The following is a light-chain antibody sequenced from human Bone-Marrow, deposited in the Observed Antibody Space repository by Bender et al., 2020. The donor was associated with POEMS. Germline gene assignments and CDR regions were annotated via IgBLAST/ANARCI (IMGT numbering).Light chain of an antibody. J-gene: IGLJ3*02. CDR2: NNE. Sequence: QSVLTQPPSVSGAPGQTVTISCTGTSSNMGAGYGVNWYQQLPGTAPKPLINNNENRPSGVPDRISGSKSGTSASLAITGLQAEDEADYYCQSYDISLNGWVFGGGTKLTAL. CDR3: QSYDISLNGWV. CDR1: SSNMGAGYG. V-gene: IGLV1-40*01.